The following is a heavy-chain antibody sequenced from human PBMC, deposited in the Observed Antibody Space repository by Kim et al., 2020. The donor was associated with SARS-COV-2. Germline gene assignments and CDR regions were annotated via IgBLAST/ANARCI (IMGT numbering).Heavy chain of an antibody. V-gene: IGHV3-30*18. CDR1: GFIFSSYG. CDR2: VSYDGSHK. D-gene: IGHD5-12*01. CDR3: AKDLIRGSGYDLDY. J-gene: IGHJ4*02. Sequence: GWSLRLSCAASGFIFSSYGMHWVRQAPGKGLEGVAVVSYDGSHKFYADSAKGRFTISRDNSKNTLYLQMNSLRGEDTAVYYCAKDLIRGSGYDLDYWGQGTLVTV.